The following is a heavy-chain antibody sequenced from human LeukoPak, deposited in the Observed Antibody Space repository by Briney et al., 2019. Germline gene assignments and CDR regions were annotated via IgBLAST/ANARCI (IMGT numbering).Heavy chain of an antibody. CDR3: ARHFYHSSVATAPFLGY. D-gene: IGHD2-21*02. CDR1: GGSISSSSYY. Sequence: SETLSLTCTVSGGSISSSSYYWGWIRQPPGKGLEWIGSIYYSGGTYYNPSLKSRVTISVDTSKNQFSLKLSSVTAADTAVYYCARHFYHSSVATAPFLGYWGQGTLVTVSS. J-gene: IGHJ4*02. CDR2: IYYSGGT. V-gene: IGHV4-39*01.